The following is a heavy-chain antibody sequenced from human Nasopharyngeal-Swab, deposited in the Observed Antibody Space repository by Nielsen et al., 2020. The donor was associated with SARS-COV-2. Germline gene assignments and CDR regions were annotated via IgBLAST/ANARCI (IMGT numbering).Heavy chain of an antibody. CDR2: IRSKANSYAT. CDR3: TSLSLYGSGPHYYYYGIDV. Sequence: GGSLRLSCAASGFTFSGSAMHWVRQASGKGLEWVGRIRSKANSYATAYAASVKGRFTISRDDSKNTAYLQMNSLKTEDTAVYYCTSLSLYGSGPHYYYYGIDVWGQGTTVTVSS. J-gene: IGHJ6*02. D-gene: IGHD3-10*01. CDR1: GFTFSGSA. V-gene: IGHV3-73*01.